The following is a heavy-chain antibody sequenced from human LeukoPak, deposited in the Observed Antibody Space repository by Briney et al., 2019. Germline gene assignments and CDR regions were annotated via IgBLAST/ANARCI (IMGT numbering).Heavy chain of an antibody. Sequence: GGSLRLSCAASXFXFSSXXXXXXXXXXXMXXEXXAVXSXXXXXKYYADXVXXRFXXXXGXXXXTLYLQMNSLRAEDTAVYYCARDEGIAALSGTFEYWGQGTLVTVSS. D-gene: IGHD6-6*01. V-gene: IGHV3-30*04. J-gene: IGHJ4*02. CDR3: ARDEGIAALSGTFEY. CDR2: XSXXXXXK. CDR1: XFXFSSXX.